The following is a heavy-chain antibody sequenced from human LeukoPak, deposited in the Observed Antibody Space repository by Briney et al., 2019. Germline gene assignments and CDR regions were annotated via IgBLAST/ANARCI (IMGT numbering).Heavy chain of an antibody. CDR3: ARDEGTNYYGSGSYRH. J-gene: IGHJ4*02. V-gene: IGHV3-23*01. D-gene: IGHD3-10*01. CDR1: GFTFSSYA. Sequence: GGSLRLSCAASGFTFSSYAMSWVRQAPGKGLEWVSGITGSGGGSGGNTYYADSVKGRFTISRDNSKNTLYLQMNSLRAEDTAVYYCARDEGTNYYGSGSYRHWGQGTLVTVSS. CDR2: ITGSGGGSGGNT.